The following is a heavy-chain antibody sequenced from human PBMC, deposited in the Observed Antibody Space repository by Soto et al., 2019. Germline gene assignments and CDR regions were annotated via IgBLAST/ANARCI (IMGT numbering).Heavy chain of an antibody. CDR1: GYTFTSYG. V-gene: IGHV1-18*01. J-gene: IGHJ5*02. CDR3: ARALTYSSAPGDNWFDP. CDR2: ISAYNGNT. D-gene: IGHD6-25*01. Sequence: QVQLVQSGAEVKKPGASVKVSCKASGYTFTSYGISWVRQAPGQGLEWMGWISAYNGNTNYAQKLQGRVTMTTDTSTCTANMEMRSLRSEDAAVYYCARALTYSSAPGDNWFDPWGQGTLVTVSS.